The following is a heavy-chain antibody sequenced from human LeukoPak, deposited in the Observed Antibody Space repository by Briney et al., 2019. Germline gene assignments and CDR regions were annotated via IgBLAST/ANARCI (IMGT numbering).Heavy chain of an antibody. V-gene: IGHV1-69*13. CDR3: ATPGEFYYYDSSGYGGQLDY. J-gene: IGHJ4*02. Sequence: GASVKVSCKASGYTFTSYGISWVRQAPGQGLEWMGGIIPIFGTANYAQKFQGRVTITADESTSTAYMELSSLRSEDTAVYYCATPGEFYYYDSSGYGGQLDYWGQGTLVTVSS. CDR1: GYTFTSYG. CDR2: IIPIFGTA. D-gene: IGHD3-22*01.